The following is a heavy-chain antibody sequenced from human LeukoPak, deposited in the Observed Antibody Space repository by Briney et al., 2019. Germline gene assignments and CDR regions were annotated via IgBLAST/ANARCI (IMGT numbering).Heavy chain of an antibody. CDR3: ARGDWFGELGKYYFDY. CDR2: IIPIFRTT. Sequence: SVKVSCKASGGTFGSYSISWVRQAPGQGLEWMGGIIPIFRTTHYAHKFQGRVTIVTDASTSTASMELSSLRSEDTAVYYCARGDWFGELGKYYFDYWGQGTLVTVSS. D-gene: IGHD3-10*01. CDR1: GGTFGSYS. V-gene: IGHV1-69*05. J-gene: IGHJ4*02.